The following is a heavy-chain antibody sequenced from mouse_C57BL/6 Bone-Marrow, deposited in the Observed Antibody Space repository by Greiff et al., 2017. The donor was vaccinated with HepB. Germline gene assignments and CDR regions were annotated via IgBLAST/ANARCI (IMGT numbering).Heavy chain of an antibody. J-gene: IGHJ2*01. D-gene: IGHD1-1*01. Sequence: VQLVESGAELARPGASVKLSCKASGYTFTSYGISWVKQRTGQGLEWIGEIYPRSGNTYYNEKFKGKATLTADKSSSTAYMELRSLTSEDSAVYFCASTTVVAKVDYWGQGTTLTVAS. CDR3: ASTTVVAKVDY. CDR1: GYTFTSYG. V-gene: IGHV1-81*01. CDR2: IYPRSGNT.